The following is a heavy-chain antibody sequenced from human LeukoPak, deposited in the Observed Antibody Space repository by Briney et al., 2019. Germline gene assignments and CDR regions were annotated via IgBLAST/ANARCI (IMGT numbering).Heavy chain of an antibody. J-gene: IGHJ4*02. CDR2: ISSSSSYI. CDR1: GFTVSSNY. Sequence: GGFLRLSCAASGFTVSSNYMSWVRQAPGKGLEWVSSISSSSSYIYYADSVKGRFTISRDNAKNSLYLQMNSLRAEDTAVYYCARGHTNNSGRDYWGQGTLVTVSS. D-gene: IGHD7-27*01. V-gene: IGHV3-21*01. CDR3: ARGHTNNSGRDY.